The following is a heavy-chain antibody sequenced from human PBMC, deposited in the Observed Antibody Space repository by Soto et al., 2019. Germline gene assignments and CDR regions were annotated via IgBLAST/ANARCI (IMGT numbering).Heavy chain of an antibody. CDR1: GASVTSDSYH. CDR3: AIYKAGAGGNGF. J-gene: IGHJ4*02. V-gene: IGHV4-61*01. D-gene: IGHD6-19*01. Sequence: QVHLQESGPGLIKPSETLSLTCSVSGASVTSDSYHWTWIRQPPGKGLEWIGQTGSTNYNPSLKSRINISVDTSKNRFSLNLDSVTAADTAIYYCAIYKAGAGGNGFWGQGTLVIVSS. CDR2: QTGST.